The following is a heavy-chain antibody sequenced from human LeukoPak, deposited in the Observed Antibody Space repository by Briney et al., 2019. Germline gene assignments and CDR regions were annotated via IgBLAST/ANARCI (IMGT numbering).Heavy chain of an antibody. CDR2: INNEGTTI. V-gene: IGHV3-74*01. D-gene: IGHD3-10*01. Sequence: PGGSLRLSCEASGLTFSNSWMHWVRQAPGKGLVLVSRINNEGTTISYADSVKGRFTISRDNAKNTLYLQMNSLRAEDTAVYYCARVSGLGMNEYYQHWGQGTLVTVAS. CDR3: ARVSGLGMNEYYQH. J-gene: IGHJ1*01. CDR1: GLTFSNSW.